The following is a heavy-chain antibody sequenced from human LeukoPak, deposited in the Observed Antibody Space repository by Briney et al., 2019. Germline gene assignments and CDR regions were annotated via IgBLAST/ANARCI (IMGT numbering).Heavy chain of an antibody. D-gene: IGHD3-22*01. Sequence: PSETLSLTCTVSGGSVSSGTYYWSWIRQPPGEGLEWIGYIYYSGSTNYNPSLKSRVTISVDTSKNQFSLKLSSVTAADTAVYYCARIVTENYYDSSGYLYFDYWGQGTLVTVSS. V-gene: IGHV4-61*01. J-gene: IGHJ4*02. CDR2: IYYSGST. CDR1: GGSVSSGTYY. CDR3: ARIVTENYYDSSGYLYFDY.